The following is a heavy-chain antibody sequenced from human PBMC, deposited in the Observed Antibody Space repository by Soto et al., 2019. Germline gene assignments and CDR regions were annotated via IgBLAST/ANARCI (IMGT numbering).Heavy chain of an antibody. CDR1: GDSFNDYY. J-gene: IGHJ6*03. V-gene: IGHV1-2*04. CDR3: ARESGGATATLDYYYFYMDV. Sequence: QVQLVQSGAEVRKPGASVTVSCRSSGDSFNDYYIHWVRQAPGQGLEWMGWINPNSGVTKYAQKFQCWVSMTREASIRTVYIQLSRLRSDDTAVYYCARESGGATATLDYYYFYMDVWGTGTTVTVSS. CDR2: INPNSGVT. D-gene: IGHD5-12*01.